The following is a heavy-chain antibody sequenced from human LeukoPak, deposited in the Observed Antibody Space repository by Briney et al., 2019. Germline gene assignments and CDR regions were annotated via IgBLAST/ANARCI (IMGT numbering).Heavy chain of an antibody. Sequence: GGSLRLSCAASGFTFSSYWMSWVRQAPGKGLEWVANIKQDGSEKYYVDSVKGRFTISRDNAKNSLYLQMNSLRAEDTAVYYCARDPGIAVAGTRYHDAFDIWGQGTMVTVSS. CDR3: ARDPGIAVAGTRYHDAFDI. J-gene: IGHJ3*02. CDR2: IKQDGSEK. V-gene: IGHV3-7*01. D-gene: IGHD6-19*01. CDR1: GFTFSSYW.